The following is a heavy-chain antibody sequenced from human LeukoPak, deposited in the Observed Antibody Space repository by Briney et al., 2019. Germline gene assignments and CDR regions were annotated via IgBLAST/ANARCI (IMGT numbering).Heavy chain of an antibody. J-gene: IGHJ6*03. CDR3: ARGVAARPFYFYYYMDV. Sequence: PSETLSLTCTVSTYFISSGYFWGWIRQPPGKGLEWIGEINQTGSTNYNPSLKSRVTISIDTSKNQFSLRLSSVTAADTAVYYCARGVAARPFYFYYYMDVWDTGATVAVSS. V-gene: IGHV4-38-2*02. CDR2: INQTGST. D-gene: IGHD6-6*01. CDR1: TYFISSGYF.